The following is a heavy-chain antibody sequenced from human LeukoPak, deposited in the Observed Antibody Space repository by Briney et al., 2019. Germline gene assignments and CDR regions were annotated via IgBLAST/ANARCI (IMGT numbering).Heavy chain of an antibody. V-gene: IGHV1-2*02. CDR1: GYTFTGYY. CDR2: INPNSGGT. Sequence: ASVKVSCKASGYTFTGYYMHWVRQAPGRGLEWMGWINPNSGGTNYAQKFQGRVTMTRDTSISTAYMELSRLRSDDTAVYYCARGGLYYDSSGYRLDPWGQGTLVTVSS. D-gene: IGHD3-22*01. J-gene: IGHJ5*02. CDR3: ARGGLYYDSSGYRLDP.